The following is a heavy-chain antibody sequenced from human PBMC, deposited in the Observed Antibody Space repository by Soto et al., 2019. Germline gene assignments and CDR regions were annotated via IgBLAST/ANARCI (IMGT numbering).Heavy chain of an antibody. V-gene: IGHV3-30-3*01. CDR1: GFTFSSYA. CDR2: ISYDGSNK. CDR3: ARDSQQWLVRVGWWFDP. D-gene: IGHD6-19*01. J-gene: IGHJ5*02. Sequence: QVQLVESGGGVVQPGRSLRLSCAASGFTFSSYAMHWVRQAPGKGLERVAVISYDGSNKYYADSVKGRFTISRDNSKNTLYLQMNSLRAEDTAVYYCARDSQQWLVRVGWWFDPWGQGTLVTVSS.